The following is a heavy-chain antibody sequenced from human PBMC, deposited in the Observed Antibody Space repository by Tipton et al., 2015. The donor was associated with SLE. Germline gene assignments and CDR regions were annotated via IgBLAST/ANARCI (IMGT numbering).Heavy chain of an antibody. CDR2: IYYSGST. CDR1: VDSLNNFY. Sequence: TLSLTCSVSVDSLNNFYPSWIRQPPGQGLEWIGYIYYSGSTIYNPSLKSRVTISLGTSKNHFSLKLSSVTSADTAVYYCARNRPLYFGDPGYIDSWGPGTLVTVSS. V-gene: IGHV4-59*01. D-gene: IGHD3-10*01. J-gene: IGHJ4*02. CDR3: ARNRPLYFGDPGYIDS.